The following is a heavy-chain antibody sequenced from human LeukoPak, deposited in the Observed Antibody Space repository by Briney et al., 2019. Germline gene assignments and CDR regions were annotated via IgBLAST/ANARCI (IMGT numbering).Heavy chain of an antibody. CDR3: ATTDY. CDR2: IIPMSGTV. CDR1: GGTFTSYT. J-gene: IGHJ4*02. Sequence: GASVKVSCKASGGTFTSYTVSWVRQAPGQGLEWMGRIIPMSGTVKYAQKFQGRVTITTDESTSTAYMELGSLRSEDTAVYYCATTDYWGQGTLVTVSS. V-gene: IGHV1-69*05.